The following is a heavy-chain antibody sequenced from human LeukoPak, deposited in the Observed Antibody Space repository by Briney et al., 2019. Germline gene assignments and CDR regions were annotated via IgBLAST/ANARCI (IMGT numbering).Heavy chain of an antibody. CDR3: ARDNGGVDYDFWSGYHGAFDI. Sequence: KSGGSLRLSCAASGFTVSTNYMNWVRQAPGKGLEWVSSISSSSSYIYYADSVKGRFTISRDNAKNSLYLQMNSLRAEDTAVYYCARDNGGVDYDFWSGYHGAFDIWGQGTMVTVSS. D-gene: IGHD3-3*01. CDR2: ISSSSSYI. V-gene: IGHV3-21*01. J-gene: IGHJ3*02. CDR1: GFTVSTNY.